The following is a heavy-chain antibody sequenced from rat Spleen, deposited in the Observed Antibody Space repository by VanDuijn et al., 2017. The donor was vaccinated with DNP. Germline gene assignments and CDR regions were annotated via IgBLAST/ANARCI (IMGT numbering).Heavy chain of an antibody. Sequence: EVQLVESGGGLVQPGRSLKLSCAVSGITFSDHNMAWVRQAPKKGLEWVASITNTGGSIYYPDSVKGRFTISRDNAQNTLYLQMNSLRSEDTATYYCTRGAAPMDAWGQGTLVTVSS. J-gene: IGHJ3*01. CDR3: TRGAAPMDA. V-gene: IGHV5S23*01. D-gene: IGHD1-3*01. CDR1: GITFSDHN. CDR2: ITNTGGSI.